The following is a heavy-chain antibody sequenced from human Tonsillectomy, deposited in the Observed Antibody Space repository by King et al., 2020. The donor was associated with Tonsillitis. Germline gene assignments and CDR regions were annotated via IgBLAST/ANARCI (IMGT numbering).Heavy chain of an antibody. Sequence: QLVQSGAEVKKPGASVKVSCKASGYTFTNYDINWVRQATGQGLEWMGWMNPNSGITGYAHKFPGRVTMTKNTSIITAYMDLGSLRSEDTAVYYCARGLGRFGELSWGQGTLVSVSS. D-gene: IGHD3-10*01. CDR3: ARGLGRFGELS. CDR2: MNPNSGIT. J-gene: IGHJ4*02. CDR1: GYTFTNYD. V-gene: IGHV1-8*01.